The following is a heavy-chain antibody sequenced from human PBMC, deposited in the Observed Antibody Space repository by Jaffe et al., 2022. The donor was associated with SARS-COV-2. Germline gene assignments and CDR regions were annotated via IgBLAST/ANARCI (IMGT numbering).Heavy chain of an antibody. V-gene: IGHV4-30-2*01. J-gene: IGHJ4*02. Sequence: QLQLQESGSGLVKPSQTLSLTCAVSGGSISSGGYSWSWIRQPPGKGLEWIGYIYHSGSTYYNPSLKSRVTISVDRSKNQFSLKLSSVTAADTAVYYCARGIAGTTRDYGGYYFDYWGQGTLVTVSS. CDR2: IYHSGST. CDR3: ARGIAGTTRDYGGYYFDY. CDR1: GGSISSGGYS. D-gene: IGHD4-17*01.